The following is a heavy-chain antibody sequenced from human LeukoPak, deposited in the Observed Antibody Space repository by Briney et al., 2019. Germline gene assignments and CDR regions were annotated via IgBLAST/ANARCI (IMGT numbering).Heavy chain of an antibody. CDR1: GYTFTSYG. CDR2: ISAYNGNT. CDR3: ARDGTQDPFDWLFDY. Sequence: ASVKVSCKASGYTFTSYGISWVRQAPGQGLEWMGWISAYNGNTNYAQKLQGRVTMTTDTSTSTACMELRSLRSDDTAVYYCARDGTQDPFDWLFDYWGQGTLVTVSS. V-gene: IGHV1-18*01. D-gene: IGHD3-9*01. J-gene: IGHJ4*02.